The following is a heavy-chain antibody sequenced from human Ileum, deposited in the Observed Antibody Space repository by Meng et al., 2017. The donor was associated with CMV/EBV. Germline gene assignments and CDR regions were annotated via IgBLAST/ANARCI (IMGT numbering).Heavy chain of an antibody. Sequence: GESLKISCAASGFTFSSYAMSWVRQAPGKGLEWVSAISGSGGSTYYADSVKGRFTISRDNSKNTLYLQMNSLRAEDMAVYYCVRAGSGNAYGLFDYWGQGTLVTVSS. V-gene: IGHV3-23*01. D-gene: IGHD1-26*01. CDR1: GFTFSSYA. CDR3: VRAGSGNAYGLFDY. J-gene: IGHJ4*02. CDR2: ISGSGGST.